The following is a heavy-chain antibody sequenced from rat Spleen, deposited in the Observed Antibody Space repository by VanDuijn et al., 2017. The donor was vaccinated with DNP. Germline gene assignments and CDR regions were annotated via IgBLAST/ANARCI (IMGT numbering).Heavy chain of an antibody. CDR3: ARHGPIAAISTHFPMDA. Sequence: EVQLVESGGGLVQPGRSLKLSCAASGFTFSNYDMAWVRQAPTKGLEWVASISYDGSSTYYRDSVKGRFTISRDNAKSTLYLQMDSLRSEDTATYYCARHGPIAAISTHFPMDAWGQGASVTVSS. D-gene: IGHD1-2*01. CDR1: GFTFSNYD. CDR2: ISYDGSST. J-gene: IGHJ4*01. V-gene: IGHV5-29*01.